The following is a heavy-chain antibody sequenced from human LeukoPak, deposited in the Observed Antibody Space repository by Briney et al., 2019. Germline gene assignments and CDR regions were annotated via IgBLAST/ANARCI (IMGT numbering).Heavy chain of an antibody. V-gene: IGHV3-7*01. J-gene: IGHJ4*02. CDR2: IKQDGSEK. CDR3: ARDHIVGATNFDY. CDR1: GFTFSSYW. D-gene: IGHD1-26*01. Sequence: PGGSLRLSCEASGFTFSSYWMSWVRQAPGKGLEWVANIKQDGSEKYYVDSVKGRFSISRDNAKNSLYLQVNSLGAEDTAVYYCARDHIVGATNFDYWGQGTLVTVSS.